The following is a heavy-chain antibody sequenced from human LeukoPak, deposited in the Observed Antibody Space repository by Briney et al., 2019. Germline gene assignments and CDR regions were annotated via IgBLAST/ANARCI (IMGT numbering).Heavy chain of an antibody. CDR3: ARRGRYGDPDH. J-gene: IGHJ5*02. D-gene: IGHD4-17*01. V-gene: IGHV4-39*01. CDR1: GASISSGSHY. CDR2: MYYSGST. Sequence: AETLSLTCTVSGASISSGSHYWGWTRQPPGKGLEWIGSMYYSGSTPYNPSLKSRVTISVDTSKNQFSLKLHSVIAADTALYHCARRGRYGDPDHWGQGILVTVSS.